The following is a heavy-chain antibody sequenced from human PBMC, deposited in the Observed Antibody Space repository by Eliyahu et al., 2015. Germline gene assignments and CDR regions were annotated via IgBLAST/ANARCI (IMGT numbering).Heavy chain of an antibody. CDR3: ARVAYYGMDV. CDR2: LHPGNGXT. J-gene: IGHJ6*02. V-gene: IGHV1-3*01. CDR1: GYSLITYS. Sequence: QVQLVQSGAXVKKPGVSVMLSCKASGYSLITYSMQWVRQAPGQGLEWLGWLHPGNGXTAYSEKLQGRATISRDTSANTAYMELSGLRSEDTAVYYCARVAYYGMDVWGQGTTV.